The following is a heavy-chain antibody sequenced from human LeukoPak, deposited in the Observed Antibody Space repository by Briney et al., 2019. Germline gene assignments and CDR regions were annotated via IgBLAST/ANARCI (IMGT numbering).Heavy chain of an antibody. CDR3: ASNYGGNSDYYYYMDV. V-gene: IGHV3-48*04. Sequence: GGSLRLSCAASGFTFSSYSMSWIRQAPGKGLEWVSYISSSGSTIYYADSVKGRFTISRDNAKNSLYLQMNSLRAEDTAVYYCASNYGGNSDYYYYMDVWGKGTTVTVSS. CDR2: ISSSGSTI. CDR1: GFTFSSYS. J-gene: IGHJ6*03. D-gene: IGHD4-23*01.